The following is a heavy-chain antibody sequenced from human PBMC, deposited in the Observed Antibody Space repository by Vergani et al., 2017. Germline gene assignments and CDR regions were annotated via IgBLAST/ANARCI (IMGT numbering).Heavy chain of an antibody. CDR1: GFTFSSYS. V-gene: IGHV3-21*01. Sequence: EVQLVESGGGLVKPGGSLRLSCAASGFTFSSYSMNWVRQAPGKGLEWVSSISSSSSYIYYADSAKGRCTISRDNAKNSLYLQMNSLRAEDTAVYYCARDSGDGYNYYFDYWGQGTLVTVSS. J-gene: IGHJ4*02. CDR2: ISSSSSYI. D-gene: IGHD5-24*01. CDR3: ARDSGDGYNYYFDY.